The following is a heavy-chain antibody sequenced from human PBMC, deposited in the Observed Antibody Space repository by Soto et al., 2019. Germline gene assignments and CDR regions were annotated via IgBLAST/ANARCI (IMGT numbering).Heavy chain of an antibody. CDR3: AKDRFALGY. D-gene: IGHD3-3*01. CDR2: ILYDGSNK. J-gene: IGHJ4*02. V-gene: IGHV3-33*06. CDR1: GFTFSNYG. Sequence: PGGSLRLSCAASGFTFSNYGMHWARQAPGKGLEWVAAILYDGSNKYYADSVKGRFTISRDNSKNTLYLQMNGLRAEDTAVYYCAKDRFALGYWGQGTLVTVSS.